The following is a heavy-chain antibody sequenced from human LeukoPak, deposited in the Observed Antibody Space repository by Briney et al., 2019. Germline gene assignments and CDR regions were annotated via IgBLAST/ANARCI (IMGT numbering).Heavy chain of an antibody. CDR3: ATDGAWLRFDD. CDR1: GFMFSNYW. Sequence: GGSLRLSCGASGFMFSNYWMSWVRQAPGKGLEWVAFLRSDGSNKYYADSVKGRFTISRDNSKNTLYLQMNNLRAEDTAVYYCATDGAWLRFDDWGQGILVTVSS. V-gene: IGHV3-30*02. D-gene: IGHD5-12*01. CDR2: LRSDGSNK. J-gene: IGHJ4*02.